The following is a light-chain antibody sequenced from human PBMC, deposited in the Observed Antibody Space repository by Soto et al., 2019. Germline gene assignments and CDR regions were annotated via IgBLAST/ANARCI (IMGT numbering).Light chain of an antibody. CDR3: QQLNTYPIT. V-gene: IGKV3-15*01. Sequence: EIVLTQSPGTLSLSPWERATLSCRASQSVSSNLAWYQQKPGQAPRLLIYGASTRATGIPARFSGSGSGTDFTLTISRLEPEDFATYYCQQLNTYPITFGQGTDWRL. CDR2: GAS. J-gene: IGKJ5*01. CDR1: QSVSSN.